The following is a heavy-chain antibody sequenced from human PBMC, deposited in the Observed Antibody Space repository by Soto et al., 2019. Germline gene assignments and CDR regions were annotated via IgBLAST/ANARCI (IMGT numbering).Heavy chain of an antibody. D-gene: IGHD3-22*01. CDR3: ARDYYDSSGYYYVRGNAFDI. CDR2: IYYSGST. V-gene: IGHV4-30-4*01. Sequence: KPSETLSLTCTVSGGSISSGDYYWSWIRQPPGKGLEWIGYIYYSGSTYYNPSLKSRVTISVDTSKNQFSLKLSSVTAADTAVYYCARDYYDSSGYYYVRGNAFDIWGQGTMVTVSS. CDR1: GGSISSGDYY. J-gene: IGHJ3*02.